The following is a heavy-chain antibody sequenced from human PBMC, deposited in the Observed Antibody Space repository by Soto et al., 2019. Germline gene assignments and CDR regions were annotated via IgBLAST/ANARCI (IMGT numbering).Heavy chain of an antibody. CDR1: GGTFSSYA. CDR3: ARVEASSSSFSDYYYRMDV. CDR2: IIPIFGTA. V-gene: IGHV1-69*12. Sequence: QVQLVQSGAEVKKPGSSVKVSCKASGGTFSSYAISWVRQAPGQGLEWMGGIIPIFGTANYAQKFQGRVTITADESTSTAYMELSSLRSEDTAVYYCARVEASSSSFSDYYYRMDVWGQGTTVTVSS. J-gene: IGHJ6*02. D-gene: IGHD6-6*01.